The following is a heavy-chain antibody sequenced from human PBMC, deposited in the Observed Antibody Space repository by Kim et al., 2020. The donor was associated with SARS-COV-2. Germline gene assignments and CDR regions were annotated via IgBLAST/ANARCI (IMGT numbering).Heavy chain of an antibody. CDR3: ARDSYYDIFRYYYYYMDV. Sequence: ASVKVSCKASGYTFTSYAMHWVRQAPGQRREWMGWINAGNGNTKYSQKFQGRVTITRDTSASTAYMELSSLRSEDTAVYYCARDSYYDIFRYYYYYMDVWRKGTTVTVSS. D-gene: IGHD3-9*01. J-gene: IGHJ6*03. CDR2: INAGNGNT. V-gene: IGHV1-3*01. CDR1: GYTFTSYA.